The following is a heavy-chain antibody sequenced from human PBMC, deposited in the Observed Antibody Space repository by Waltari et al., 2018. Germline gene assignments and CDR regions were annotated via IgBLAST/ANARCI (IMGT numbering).Heavy chain of an antibody. CDR3: ARDPLICSSTSCYGYYYYGMDV. CDR1: GYTFTSYA. CDR2: INAGNGNT. V-gene: IGHV1-3*01. Sequence: QVQLVQSGAEVKKPGASVKVSCKASGYTFTSYAMHWGLQATGQRLGGMGWINAGNGNTKYSQKFQGRVTITRDTSASTAYMELSSLRSEDTAVYYCARDPLICSSTSCYGYYYYGMDVWGQGTTVTVSS. D-gene: IGHD2-2*01. J-gene: IGHJ6*02.